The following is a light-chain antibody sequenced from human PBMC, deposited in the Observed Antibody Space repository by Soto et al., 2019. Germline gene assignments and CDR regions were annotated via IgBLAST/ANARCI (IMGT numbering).Light chain of an antibody. CDR2: GAS. Sequence: EIVFTQCPATLSLSPGERVTPSCRARQSVSSNYLTWYQQKPGQAPRPLIYGASSRATVLPDRFSGSGSGADFSLTISRPEPEDIAVYYCQQYGSSPITFGQGTRLEIK. V-gene: IGKV3-20*01. CDR1: QSVSSNY. J-gene: IGKJ5*01. CDR3: QQYGSSPIT.